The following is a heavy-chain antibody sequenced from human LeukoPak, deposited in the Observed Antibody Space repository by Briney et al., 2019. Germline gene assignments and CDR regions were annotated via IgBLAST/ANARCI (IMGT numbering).Heavy chain of an antibody. CDR3: ARSRLQLVTDY. Sequence: SETLSLTCAVYGGSFSGYYWSWIRQPPGKGLEWIGEINHSGSTNYNPSLKSRVTISVDTSKSQFALKLSSVTAADTAVYYCARSRLQLVTDYWGQGTLVTVSS. V-gene: IGHV4-34*01. CDR2: INHSGST. CDR1: GGSFSGYY. J-gene: IGHJ4*02. D-gene: IGHD6-13*01.